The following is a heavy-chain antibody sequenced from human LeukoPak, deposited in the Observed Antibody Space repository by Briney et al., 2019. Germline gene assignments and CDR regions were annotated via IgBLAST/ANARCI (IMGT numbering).Heavy chain of an antibody. Sequence: ASVKVSCKASGYTFTSYGISWVRQAPGQGLEWMGWISAYNGNTNYAQKLQGRVTMTTDTSTSTAYMELSSLRSEDTAVYYCASQYSSSSEDYWGQGTLVTVSS. V-gene: IGHV1-18*01. D-gene: IGHD6-6*01. CDR1: GYTFTSYG. CDR2: ISAYNGNT. J-gene: IGHJ4*02. CDR3: ASQYSSSSEDY.